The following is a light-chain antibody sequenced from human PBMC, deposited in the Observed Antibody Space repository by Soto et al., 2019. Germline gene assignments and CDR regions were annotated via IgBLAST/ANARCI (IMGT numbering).Light chain of an antibody. J-gene: IGKJ4*01. V-gene: IGKV3-20*01. Sequence: EIVSTQSPGTLSLSPGERATLSCRASQSLSSRNLAWYQQKPCQAPRPLIYGVSSRATGIPDRFSGSVSGTDFTLTISSLQPEDFAVYYGQQYTNWPPLTFCGGTKLDNK. CDR3: QQYTNWPPLT. CDR1: QSLSSRN. CDR2: GVS.